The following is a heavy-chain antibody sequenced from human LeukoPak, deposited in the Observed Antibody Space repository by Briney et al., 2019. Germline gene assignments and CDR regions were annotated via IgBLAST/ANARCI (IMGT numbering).Heavy chain of an antibody. V-gene: IGHV1-8*02. J-gene: IGHJ4*02. D-gene: IGHD3-10*01. CDR2: MNPNSGNT. CDR1: GGTFSSYA. Sequence: GASVKVSCKASGGTFSSYAINWVRQATGQGLEWMGWMNPNSGNTGYAQKFQGRVTMTRNTSISTAYMELSSLRSEDTAVYYCARVQEGFGGSDYWGQGTLVTVSS. CDR3: ARVQEGFGGSDY.